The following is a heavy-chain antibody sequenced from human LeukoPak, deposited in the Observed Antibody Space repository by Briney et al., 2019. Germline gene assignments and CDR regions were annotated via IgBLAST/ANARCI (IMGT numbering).Heavy chain of an antibody. CDR3: ATYYYDSSGYRNFDY. Sequence: GASVKVSCKASGGTFSSYAMHWVRQAPGKGLEWVAVISYDGSNKYYADSVKGRFTISRDNSKNTLYLQMNSLRAEDTAVYYCATYYYDSSGYRNFDYWGQGTLVTVSS. V-gene: IGHV3-30-3*01. D-gene: IGHD3-22*01. CDR1: GGTFSSYA. J-gene: IGHJ4*02. CDR2: ISYDGSNK.